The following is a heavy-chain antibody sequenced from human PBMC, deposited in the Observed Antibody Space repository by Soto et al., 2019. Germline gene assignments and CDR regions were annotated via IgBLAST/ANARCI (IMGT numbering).Heavy chain of an antibody. D-gene: IGHD6-19*01. CDR2: IYYSGST. CDR3: ARRGRWLVSNGMDV. V-gene: IGHV4-59*01. Sequence: SETLSLTCTVSGGTISSYYWSWIRQPPGKGLEWIGYIYYSGSTNYNPSLKRRVTISVDKSKNQFSLKLSSVTAADTAVYYCARRGRWLVSNGMDVWGQGTTVTVSS. CDR1: GGTISSYY. J-gene: IGHJ6*02.